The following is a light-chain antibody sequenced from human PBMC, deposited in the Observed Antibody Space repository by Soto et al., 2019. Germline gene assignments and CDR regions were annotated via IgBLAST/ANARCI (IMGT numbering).Light chain of an antibody. CDR3: QEFNTAPLT. J-gene: IGKJ5*01. V-gene: IGKV1-27*01. Sequence: DIQMTQSPSSLSASVGDRVTITCRASQGISVYLAWYQQKPGKVPKLLIYSASTLQSGVPSRFSGRGSGTDFTLTISSLQPEDVATYYCQEFNTAPLTFGQGTRLEIK. CDR2: SAS. CDR1: QGISVY.